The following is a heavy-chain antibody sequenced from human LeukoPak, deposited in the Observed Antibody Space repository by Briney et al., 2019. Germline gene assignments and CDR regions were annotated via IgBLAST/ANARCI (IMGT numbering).Heavy chain of an antibody. CDR2: ISSSYI. CDR3: ARGTTGTTGIVTDAFDI. V-gene: IGHV3-21*01. J-gene: IGHJ3*02. D-gene: IGHD1-1*01. Sequence: GGSLRLSCAASGFTFSSYSMNWVRQAPGKGLEWVSSISSSYIYYADSVKGRFTISRDNAKNSLYLQMNSLRAEDTAVYYCARGTTGTTGIVTDAFDIWGQGTMVTVSS. CDR1: GFTFSSYS.